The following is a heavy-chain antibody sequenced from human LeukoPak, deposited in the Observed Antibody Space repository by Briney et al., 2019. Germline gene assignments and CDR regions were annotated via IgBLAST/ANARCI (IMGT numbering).Heavy chain of an antibody. J-gene: IGHJ3*02. Sequence: SETLSLTCTVSGGSISDYYWGWIRQPPGKGLEWIGNIFYSGSTYYSPSLKSRVTISLDTSRNQFSLKLNSVTAADTAVYYCAKSNGYGLVDIWGQGTMVTVSS. CDR2: IFYSGST. CDR1: GGSISDYY. D-gene: IGHD3-10*01. V-gene: IGHV4-39*07. CDR3: AKSNGYGLVDI.